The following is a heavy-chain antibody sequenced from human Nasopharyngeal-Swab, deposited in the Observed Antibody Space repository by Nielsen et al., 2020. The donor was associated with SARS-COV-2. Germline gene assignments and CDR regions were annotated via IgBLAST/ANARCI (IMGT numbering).Heavy chain of an antibody. CDR2: ISGSGGST. Sequence: GESLKISCAASGFTFSSYWMSWVRQAPGKGLEWVSAISGSGGSTYYADSVKGRFTISRDNSKNTLYLQMNSLRAEDTAVYYCAKFRDIIDAFDIWGQGTMVTVPS. J-gene: IGHJ3*02. V-gene: IGHV3-23*01. CDR1: GFTFSSYW. CDR3: AKFRDIIDAFDI. D-gene: IGHD2-15*01.